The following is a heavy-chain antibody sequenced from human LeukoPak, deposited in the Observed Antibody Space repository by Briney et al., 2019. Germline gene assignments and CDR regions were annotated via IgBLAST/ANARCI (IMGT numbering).Heavy chain of an antibody. CDR1: GYTFTSYA. Sequence: ASVKVSCKASGYTFTSYAMHWVRQAPGQRLEGMGWINAGNGNTKYSQEFQGRVTITRDTSASTAYMELSSLRSEDMAVYYCARSCIYCSGGSCYDYWGQGTLVTVSS. D-gene: IGHD2-15*01. J-gene: IGHJ4*02. CDR2: INAGNGNT. CDR3: ARSCIYCSGGSCYDY. V-gene: IGHV1-3*03.